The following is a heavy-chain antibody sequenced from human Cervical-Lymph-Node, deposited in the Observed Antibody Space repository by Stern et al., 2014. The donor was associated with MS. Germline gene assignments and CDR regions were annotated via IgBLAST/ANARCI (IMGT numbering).Heavy chain of an antibody. CDR2: INTNTEKA. V-gene: IGHV7-4-1*02. CDR3: ARTDSSGYLIDY. Sequence: QLVQSGSELKKPGASVKVSCKASGYTFTSFALHWVRQAPGQGLEWMGLINTNTEKATYAKGFRGRFVFSLDTSVTTALLQISSLKADDTAVYFCARTDSSGYLIDYWGQGTLVSVSS. J-gene: IGHJ4*02. CDR1: GYTFTSFA. D-gene: IGHD3-22*01.